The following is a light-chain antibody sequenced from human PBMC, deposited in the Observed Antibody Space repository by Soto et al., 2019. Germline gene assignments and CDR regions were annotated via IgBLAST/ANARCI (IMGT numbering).Light chain of an antibody. V-gene: IGKV3-20*01. CDR3: QQYGSSPET. Sequence: EIVLTQSPGTLSLSPGERATLSCRASQSVSSSSLAWYQQKPGQAPRLLIYGASSRATGIPDRFSGSGSGTDFTLTISRVEPEDFAVYYCQQYGSSPETFGQGTKVDIK. CDR2: GAS. J-gene: IGKJ1*01. CDR1: QSVSSSS.